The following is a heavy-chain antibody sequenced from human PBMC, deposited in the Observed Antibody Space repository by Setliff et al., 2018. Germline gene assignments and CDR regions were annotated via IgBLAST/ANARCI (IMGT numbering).Heavy chain of an antibody. CDR2: ISGSGAI. V-gene: IGHV3-23*01. J-gene: IGHJ6*02. CDR1: GFTFSSYA. D-gene: IGHD1-26*01. CDR3: ARERGSYGKLYYYYGMDV. Sequence: SCAASGFTFSSYAMSWVRQAPGKGLEWVSAISGSGAISYADSVKGRFTISRDNSKNTLYLQMNSLRAEDTAVYYCARERGSYGKLYYYYGMDVWGQRTTVTVSS.